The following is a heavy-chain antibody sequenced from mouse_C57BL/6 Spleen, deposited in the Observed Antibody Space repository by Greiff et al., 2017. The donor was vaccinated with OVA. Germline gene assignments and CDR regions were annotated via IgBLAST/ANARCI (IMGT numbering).Heavy chain of an antibody. J-gene: IGHJ2*01. D-gene: IGHD1-1*01. CDR3: TTGKDYYGSSFDY. CDR1: GFNIKDDY. CDR2: IDPENGDT. Sequence: EVQLQQSGAELVRPGASVKLSCTASGFNIKDDYMHWVKQRPEQGLEWIGWIDPENGDTEYASKFQGKATITADTSSNTAYLQLSSLTSEDTAVDYCTTGKDYYGSSFDYWGQGTTLTVSS. V-gene: IGHV14-4*01.